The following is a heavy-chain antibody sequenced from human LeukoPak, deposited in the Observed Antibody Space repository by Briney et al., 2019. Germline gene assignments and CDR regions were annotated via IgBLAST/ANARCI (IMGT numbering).Heavy chain of an antibody. V-gene: IGHV1-69*13. Sequence: SVKVSCRASGGTFSSYAISWVRQAPGQGLEWMGGIIPIFGTANYAQKFQGRVTITADESTSTAYMELSSLRSEDTAVYYCAKEMATMDDAFDIWGQGTMVTVSS. J-gene: IGHJ3*02. CDR1: GGTFSSYA. D-gene: IGHD5-24*01. CDR3: AKEMATMDDAFDI. CDR2: IIPIFGTA.